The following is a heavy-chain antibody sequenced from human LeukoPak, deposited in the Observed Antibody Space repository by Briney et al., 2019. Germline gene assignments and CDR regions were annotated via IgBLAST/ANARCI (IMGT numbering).Heavy chain of an antibody. CDR2: IWYDGSNK. CDR1: GFTFSSYG. D-gene: IGHD3-3*01. J-gene: IGHJ6*02. CDR3: ARNTYYDFWSGYYPIYYYYYGMDV. V-gene: IGHV3-33*01. Sequence: PGGSLILSCAASGFTFSSYGMHWVRQAPGEGLEWVAVIWYDGSNKYYADSVKGRFTISRDNSKNTLYLQMNSLRAEDTAVYYCARNTYYDFWSGYYPIYYYYYGMDVWGQGTTVTVSS.